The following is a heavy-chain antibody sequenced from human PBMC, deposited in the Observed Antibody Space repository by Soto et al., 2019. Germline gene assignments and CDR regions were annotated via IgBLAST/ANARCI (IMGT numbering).Heavy chain of an antibody. CDR2: INHRGST. J-gene: IGHJ6*02. D-gene: IGHD3-10*01. CDR3: ARGRSHYRYYYYYGLDV. CDR1: GGSSSGYY. V-gene: IGHV4-34*01. Sequence: PSETLSLTCAVYGGSSSGYYWSWIRQPPGKGLEWIGEINHRGSTNYNPSLKSRATISVDTSKNQFSLKLSSVTAADTAVYYCARGRSHYRYYYYYGLDVWGQGTTVTVSS.